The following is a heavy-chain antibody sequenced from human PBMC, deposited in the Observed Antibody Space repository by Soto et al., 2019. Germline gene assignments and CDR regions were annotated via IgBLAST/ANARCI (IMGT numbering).Heavy chain of an antibody. CDR3: ARFYMVRGVMGACDI. J-gene: IGHJ3*02. CDR1: GGPISSGGYY. D-gene: IGHD3-10*01. Sequence: PSETLSLTCTVSGGPISSGGYYWSWIRQHPGKGLEWIGYIYYSGSTYYNPSLKSRVTISVDTSKNQFSLKLSSVTAADTAVYYCARFYMVRGVMGACDICAQGTMATVSS. CDR2: IYYSGST. V-gene: IGHV4-31*03.